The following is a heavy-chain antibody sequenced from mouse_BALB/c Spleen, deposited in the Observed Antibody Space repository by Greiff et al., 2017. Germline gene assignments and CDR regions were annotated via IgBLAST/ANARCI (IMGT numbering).Heavy chain of an antibody. CDR2: IWSDGST. D-gene: IGHD2-4*01. V-gene: IGHV2-6-2*01. J-gene: IGHJ4*01. CDR3: ARTPIYYDYYYAMDY. Sequence: VMLVESGPDLVAPSQSLSITCTVSGFSLTSYGVHWVRQPPGKGLEWLVVIWSDGSTTYNSALKSRLSISKDNSKSQVFLKMNSLQTDDTAMYYCARTPIYYDYYYAMDYWGQGTSVTVSS. CDR1: GFSLTSYG.